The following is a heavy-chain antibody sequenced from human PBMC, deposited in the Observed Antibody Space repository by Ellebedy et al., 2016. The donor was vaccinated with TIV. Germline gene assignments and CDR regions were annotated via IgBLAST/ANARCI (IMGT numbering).Heavy chain of an antibody. D-gene: IGHD5-18*01. Sequence: GGSLRLSCKGSGYSFTSYWIGWVRQMPGKGLEWMGIIYPGDSDTRYSPSFQGQVTISADKSISTAYLQWSSLKASDTAMYYCARHGEGEYSYGYGGLDYWGQGTLVTVSS. V-gene: IGHV5-51*01. J-gene: IGHJ4*02. CDR2: IYPGDSDT. CDR3: ARHGEGEYSYGYGGLDY. CDR1: GYSFTSYW.